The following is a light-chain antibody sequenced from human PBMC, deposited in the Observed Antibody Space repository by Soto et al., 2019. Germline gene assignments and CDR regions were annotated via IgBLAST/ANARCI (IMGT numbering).Light chain of an antibody. CDR3: SSYAGNNNLV. J-gene: IGLJ2*01. CDR2: EVS. Sequence: QSVLTQPASVSGSPGQSITISCTGTSSDVGGYNYVSWYQHHPVKAPKLMIYEVSNRPSGVSDRFSGSKSGNTASLTISELQAEDEADYYCSSYAGNNNLVFGGGTKLTVL. V-gene: IGLV2-14*01. CDR1: SSDVGGYNY.